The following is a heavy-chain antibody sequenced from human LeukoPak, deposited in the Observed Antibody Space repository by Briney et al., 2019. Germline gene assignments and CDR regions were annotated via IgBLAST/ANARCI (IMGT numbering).Heavy chain of an antibody. V-gene: IGHV3-23*01. D-gene: IGHD2-15*01. Sequence: GGSLRLSCAASGFSFSSYAMSWVRQAPGKGLEWVSSASGSGGTTDYADSVKGRFIISRDNPKNTLYLQMNSLRGEDTAMYYCTKGQSGTSSDPWAQGTLVTVSS. CDR3: TKGQSGTSSDP. CDR1: GFSFSSYA. J-gene: IGHJ5*02. CDR2: ASGSGGTT.